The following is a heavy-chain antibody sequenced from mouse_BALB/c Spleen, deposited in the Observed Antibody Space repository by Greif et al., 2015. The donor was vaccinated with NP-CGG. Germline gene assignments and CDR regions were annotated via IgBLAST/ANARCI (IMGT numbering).Heavy chain of an antibody. CDR2: IRNKANGYTT. CDR3: ARDTGILYWYFDV. Sequence: EVKLVESGGGLVQPGGSLRLSCATSGFTFTDYYMSWVRQPPGKALEWLGFIRNKANGYTTEYSASVKGRFTISRDNSQSILYLQMNTLRAEDSATYYCARDTGILYWYFDVWGAGTTVTVSS. CDR1: GFTFTDYY. V-gene: IGHV7-3*02. D-gene: IGHD4-1*01. J-gene: IGHJ1*01.